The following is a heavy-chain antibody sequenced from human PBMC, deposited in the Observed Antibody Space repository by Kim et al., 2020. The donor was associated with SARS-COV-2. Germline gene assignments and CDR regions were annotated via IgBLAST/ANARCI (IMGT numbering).Heavy chain of an antibody. CDR3: AREKTNWGSSVRWYFDL. V-gene: IGHV1-69*04. CDR2: IIPILGIA. J-gene: IGHJ2*01. D-gene: IGHD7-27*01. Sequence: SVKVSCKASGGTFSSYAISWVRHAPGQGLEWMGRIIPILGIANYAQKFQGRVTITADKSTSTAYMELSSLRSEDTAVYYCAREKTNWGSSVRWYFDLWGRGTLVTVSS. CDR1: GGTFSSYA.